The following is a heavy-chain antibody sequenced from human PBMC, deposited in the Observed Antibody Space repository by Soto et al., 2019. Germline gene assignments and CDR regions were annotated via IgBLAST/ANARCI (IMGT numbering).Heavy chain of an antibody. V-gene: IGHV4-59*08. CDR2: IYYSGST. CDR1: GGSISSYY. J-gene: IGHJ5*02. D-gene: IGHD2-21*02. Sequence: PSETLSLTCTVSGGSISSYYWSWIRQPPGKGLEWIGYIYYSGSTKYSPFFQSRVAISVDTSRTQFSLKLSSVTAADTAVYYCARHKSTLVTLWFDPWGQGTLVTVS. CDR3: ARHKSTLVTLWFDP.